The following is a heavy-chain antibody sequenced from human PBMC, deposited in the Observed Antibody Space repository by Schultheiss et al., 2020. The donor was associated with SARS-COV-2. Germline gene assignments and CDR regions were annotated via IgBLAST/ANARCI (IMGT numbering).Heavy chain of an antibody. Sequence: GESLKISCAASGFTFSSYAMSWVRQAPGKGLVWVSRINSDGSSTSYADSVKGRFTISRDNAKNTLYLQMNSLRAEDTAVYYCARDRSLTVTPFDYWGQGTLVTVSS. V-gene: IGHV3-74*01. CDR3: ARDRSLTVTPFDY. D-gene: IGHD4-17*01. CDR2: INSDGSST. CDR1: GFTFSSYA. J-gene: IGHJ4*02.